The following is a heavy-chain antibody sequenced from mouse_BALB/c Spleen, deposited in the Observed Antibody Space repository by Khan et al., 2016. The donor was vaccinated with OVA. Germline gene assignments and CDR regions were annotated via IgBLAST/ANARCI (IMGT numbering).Heavy chain of an antibody. D-gene: IGHD2-2*01. CDR3: AKGGYDGADV. Sequence: QVQLQQPGAELVRPGTSVKTSCKAAGYTFTDYWIGWVKQRPGHGLEWIGEIYPGGGSTNYNEKFKGKATLTADTSSSTAYMQLSSLTSEDSAIYYCAKGGYDGADVWGAGTTVTVSS. CDR2: IYPGGGST. V-gene: IGHV1-63*02. CDR1: GYTFTDYW. J-gene: IGHJ1*01.